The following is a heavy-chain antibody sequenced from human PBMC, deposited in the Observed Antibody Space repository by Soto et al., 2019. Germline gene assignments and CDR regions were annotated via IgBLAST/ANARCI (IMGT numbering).Heavy chain of an antibody. J-gene: IGHJ4*02. D-gene: IGHD6-13*01. CDR2: IYYSGST. Sequence: SETLSLTCTVSGGSISSYYWSWIRQPPGKGLEWIGYIYYSGSTNYNPSLKSRVTISVDTSKNQFSLKLSSVTAADTAVYYCARGRRVGIAAAGLSFDYWGQGTLVTVSS. CDR1: GGSISSYY. CDR3: ARGRRVGIAAAGLSFDY. V-gene: IGHV4-59*01.